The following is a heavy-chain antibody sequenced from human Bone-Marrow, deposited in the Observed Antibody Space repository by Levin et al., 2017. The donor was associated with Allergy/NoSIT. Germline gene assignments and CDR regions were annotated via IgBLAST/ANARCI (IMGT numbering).Heavy chain of an antibody. D-gene: IGHD6-19*01. Sequence: GGSLRLSCVASGFYFGSYWMNWVRQAPGKGLEWVANIREDGRVKYNVGSVKGRFTISRDNAKNSLYLQMTSLRGDDTAIYFCARSSTGWLMAPFDSWGQGTLVAVSS. CDR1: GFYFGSYW. J-gene: IGHJ4*02. V-gene: IGHV3-7*04. CDR2: IREDGRVK. CDR3: ARSSTGWLMAPFDS.